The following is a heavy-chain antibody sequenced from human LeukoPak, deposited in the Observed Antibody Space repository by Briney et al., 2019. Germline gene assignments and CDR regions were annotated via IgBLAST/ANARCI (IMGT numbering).Heavy chain of an antibody. CDR2: ISWNSGSI. CDR1: GFTFDDYA. D-gene: IGHD3-3*01. J-gene: IGHJ4*02. V-gene: IGHV3-9*01. CDR3: AKDLKITIFGVVLDY. Sequence: GGSLRLSCAASGFTFDDYAMHWVRQAPGKGLEWVSGISWNSGSIGYADSVKGRFTISRDNAKNSLYLQMNSLRAGDTALYYCAKDLKITIFGVVLDYWGQGTLVTVSS.